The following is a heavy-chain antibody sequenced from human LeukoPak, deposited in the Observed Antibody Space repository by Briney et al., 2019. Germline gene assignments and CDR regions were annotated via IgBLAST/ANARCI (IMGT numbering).Heavy chain of an antibody. J-gene: IGHJ6*03. CDR2: INHSGST. D-gene: IGHD3-10*01. V-gene: IGHV4-34*01. CDR1: GGSFSGYY. CDR3: ASSEGYYYYYMDV. Sequence: SETLSLTCAVYGGSFSGYYWSWIRQPPGKGLEWIGEINHSGSTNYNPSLKGRVTISVDTSKNQFSLQLSSVTAADTAVYYCASSEGYYYYYMDVWGKGTTVTVSS.